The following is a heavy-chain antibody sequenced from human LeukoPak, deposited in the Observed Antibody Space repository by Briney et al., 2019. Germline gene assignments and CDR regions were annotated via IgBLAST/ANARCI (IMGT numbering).Heavy chain of an antibody. CDR1: GFTFSSYN. CDR3: ASDDFWSGYYPHDFDY. CDR2: ISGSSSFI. D-gene: IGHD3-3*01. Sequence: PGGSLRLSCAASGFTFSSYNMNWVRQAPGKGLEWVSSISGSSSFIYYADSVKGRFTISRDNAKNSLYLQMNSLRAEDTAVYYCASDDFWSGYYPHDFDYWGQGTLVTVSS. V-gene: IGHV3-21*01. J-gene: IGHJ4*02.